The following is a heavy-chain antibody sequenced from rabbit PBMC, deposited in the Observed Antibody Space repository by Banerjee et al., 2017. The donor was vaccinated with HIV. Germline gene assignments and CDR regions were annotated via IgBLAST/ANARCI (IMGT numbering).Heavy chain of an antibody. CDR3: AREGWLGYYFNL. CDR1: GFSFSSRYW. J-gene: IGHJ4*01. Sequence: QEQLEESGGDLVKPEGSLTLTCTASGFSFSSRYWICWVRQAPGKGLEWIACIYAGSSGSTYYASWAKGRFTISKTSSTTVTLQMTRLTAADTATYFCAREGWLGYYFNLWGPGTLVTVS. D-gene: IGHD4-1*01. V-gene: IGHV1S45*01. CDR2: IYAGSSGST.